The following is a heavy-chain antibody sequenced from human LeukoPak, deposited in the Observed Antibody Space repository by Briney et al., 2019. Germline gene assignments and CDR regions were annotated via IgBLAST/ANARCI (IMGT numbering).Heavy chain of an antibody. J-gene: IGHJ5*02. CDR1: GFTFDDYG. CDR3: ARDLCSSTSCYWPFNWFDP. CDR2: INWNGGST. V-gene: IGHV3-20*04. Sequence: GGSLRLSCAASGFTFDDYGMSWVRQAPGEGLEWVSGINWNGGSTGYADSVKGRFTISRDNAKNSLYLQMNSLRAEDTALYYCARDLCSSTSCYWPFNWFDPWGQGTLVTVSS. D-gene: IGHD2-2*01.